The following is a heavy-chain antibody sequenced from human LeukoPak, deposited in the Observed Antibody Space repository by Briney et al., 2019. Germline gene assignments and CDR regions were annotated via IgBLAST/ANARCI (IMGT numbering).Heavy chain of an antibody. CDR3: ARKGTNWEGSFDY. Sequence: GGSLRLSCAASGLTVSSNYMSWVHQAPGKGLEWVSVIYSGGTIYYADSVKGRFTISRDNSKNTLYLQMDSLRAEDTAVYYCARKGTNWEGSFDYWGQGTLVTVSS. D-gene: IGHD1-1*01. J-gene: IGHJ4*02. CDR2: IYSGGTI. V-gene: IGHV3-53*01. CDR1: GLTVSSNY.